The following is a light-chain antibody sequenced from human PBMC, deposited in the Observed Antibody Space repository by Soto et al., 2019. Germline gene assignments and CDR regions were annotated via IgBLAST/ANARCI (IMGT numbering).Light chain of an antibody. J-gene: IGKJ3*01. CDR2: AAS. CDR3: QQHNSYPLT. CDR1: QGISSD. Sequence: DIQLTQSPSFLSASVGDRVTITCRASQGISSDLAWYQQKPGNAPKLLIYAASTLQSGVPSRFSGSGSGTEFTLTISSLQPEDFATYYCQQHNSYPLTFGPGTKVDIK. V-gene: IGKV1-9*01.